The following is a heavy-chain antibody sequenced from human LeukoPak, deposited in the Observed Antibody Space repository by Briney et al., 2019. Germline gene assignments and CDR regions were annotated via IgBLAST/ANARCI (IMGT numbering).Heavy chain of an antibody. CDR3: AKYTTASRKVGFDP. J-gene: IGHJ5*01. CDR2: IYYSGST. V-gene: IGHV4-31*03. D-gene: IGHD2-2*02. Sequence: SETLSLTCTVSGGSTSSGDYYWSWIRQLPGKGLEWIGYIYYSGSTYYNPSLKSRLTMSVDTAKNQFSLRLRSVTAADTAVYYCAKYTTASRKVGFDPWGQGTLITVSS. CDR1: GGSTSSGDYY.